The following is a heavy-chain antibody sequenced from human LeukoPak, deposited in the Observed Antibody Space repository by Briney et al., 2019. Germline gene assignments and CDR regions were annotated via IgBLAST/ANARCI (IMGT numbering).Heavy chain of an antibody. D-gene: IGHD4-17*01. CDR1: GFTFNLAW. CDR3: NTDGDYGDYVDS. Sequence: GGSLRLSCAASGFTFNLAWINWVRQAPGKGLEWVGRIKNKIDGGTTDYAAPVKGRFTISRDDSKNTVYLQMNSLKSEDTALYYCNTDGDYGDYVDSWGQGTLVTVST. V-gene: IGHV3-15*07. J-gene: IGHJ4*02. CDR2: IKNKIDGGTT.